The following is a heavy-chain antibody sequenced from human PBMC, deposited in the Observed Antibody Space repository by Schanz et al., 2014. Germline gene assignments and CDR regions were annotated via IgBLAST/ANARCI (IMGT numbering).Heavy chain of an antibody. Sequence: VQLLESGGGLVQPGGSLSLSCAASGFSISDHTMRWDRQAPGKGLEPVSVTYLGGNTDYADSVKGRFTISRDDSKNTLHLQMNSLRSEDTAIYFCARDQASTHWGQGTPVTVSS. CDR2: TYLGGNT. CDR1: GFSISDHT. CDR3: ARDQASTH. V-gene: IGHV3-66*01. J-gene: IGHJ4*02.